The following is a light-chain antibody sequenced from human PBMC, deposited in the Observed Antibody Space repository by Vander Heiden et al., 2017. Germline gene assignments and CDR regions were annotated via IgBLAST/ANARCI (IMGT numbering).Light chain of an antibody. V-gene: IGLV3-25*03. CDR2: KDS. Sequence: SYELTQPPSVSVSPGQTARITCSGDALPKQYAYWYQQKPGQAPVLVIYKDSERPSGIPERFSGSSAGTTVTLTISGVQAEDGADYYCQSADSSGTYVVFGGGTELTGL. J-gene: IGLJ2*01. CDR1: ALPKQY. CDR3: QSADSSGTYVV.